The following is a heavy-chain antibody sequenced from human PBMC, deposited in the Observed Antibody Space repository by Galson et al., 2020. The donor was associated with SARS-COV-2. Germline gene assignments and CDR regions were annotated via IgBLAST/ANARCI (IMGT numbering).Heavy chain of an antibody. J-gene: IGHJ4*02. CDR2: ISSSSSYI. CDR1: GFTFSSYS. V-gene: IGHV3-21*01. CDR3: ARDGSSSSGGYYFDY. Sequence: GGSLRLSCAASGFTFSSYSMNWVRQAPGKGLEWVSSISSSSSYIYYADSVKGRFTISRDNAKNSLYLQMNSLRAEDTAVYYCARDGSSSSGGYYFDYWGQGTLVTVSS. D-gene: IGHD6-6*01.